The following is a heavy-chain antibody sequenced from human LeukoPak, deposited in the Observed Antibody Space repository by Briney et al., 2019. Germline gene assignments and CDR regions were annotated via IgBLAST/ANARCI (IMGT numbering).Heavy chain of an antibody. Sequence: SETLSLTCTVSGGSITNYYWSWIRQPPGKGLEWIGYIYYSGSTYYNPSLKSRVTISVDTSKNQFSLKLSSVTAADTAVYYCARGIVVVPAAGSDAFDIWGQGTMVTVSS. CDR1: GGSITNYY. D-gene: IGHD2-2*01. J-gene: IGHJ3*02. CDR3: ARGIVVVPAAGSDAFDI. CDR2: IYYSGST. V-gene: IGHV4-30-4*08.